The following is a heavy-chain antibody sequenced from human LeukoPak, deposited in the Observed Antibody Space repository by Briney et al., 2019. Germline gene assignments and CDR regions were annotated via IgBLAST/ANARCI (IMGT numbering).Heavy chain of an antibody. Sequence: GGSLRLSCAASGFTFSSYWMHWVRQAPGRGLVWVSRINSDGSSTSYADSVKGRFTISRDNAKNSLYLQMNSLRAEDTAVYYCARDPRAYYYGSGVSWFDPWGQGTLVTVSS. D-gene: IGHD3-10*01. CDR1: GFTFSSYW. J-gene: IGHJ5*02. CDR3: ARDPRAYYYGSGVSWFDP. CDR2: INSDGSST. V-gene: IGHV3-74*01.